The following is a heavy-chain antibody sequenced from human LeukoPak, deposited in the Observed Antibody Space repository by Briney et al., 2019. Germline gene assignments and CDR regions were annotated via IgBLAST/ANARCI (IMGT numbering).Heavy chain of an antibody. Sequence: GESLKISCKGSGYSFPSSWIGWVRQMPGKGLEWMGIIYPGDSNTRYSPSFQGQVTTSADKSITTAYLQWSSLKASDTAMYYCARHEFSAAAPGAFDIWGLGTMVTVSS. CDR3: ARHEFSAAAPGAFDI. CDR2: IYPGDSNT. D-gene: IGHD6-13*01. V-gene: IGHV5-51*01. J-gene: IGHJ3*02. CDR1: GYSFPSSW.